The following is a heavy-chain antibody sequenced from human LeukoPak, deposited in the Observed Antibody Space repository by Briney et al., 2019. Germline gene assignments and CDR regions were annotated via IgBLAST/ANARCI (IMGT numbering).Heavy chain of an antibody. CDR1: GYTFTSYG. Sequence: ASVKVSCKASGYTFTSYGISWVRQAPGQGLEWMGWISAYNGNTNYAQKLQGRVTMTTDTSTSTAYMELRSLRSDDTAVYYCARTYSSGWEPPVPYFDYWGQGTLVTVSS. CDR2: ISAYNGNT. V-gene: IGHV1-18*01. D-gene: IGHD6-19*01. J-gene: IGHJ4*02. CDR3: ARTYSSGWEPPVPYFDY.